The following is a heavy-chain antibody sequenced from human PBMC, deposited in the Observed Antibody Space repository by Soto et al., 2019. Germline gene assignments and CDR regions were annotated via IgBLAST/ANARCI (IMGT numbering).Heavy chain of an antibody. CDR2: MNPNSGNT. V-gene: IGHV1-8*01. D-gene: IGHD4-4*01. J-gene: IGHJ6*02. CDR1: GYTFTSYD. CDR3: ARSRILTFPTVTPFYSHGMDV. Sequence: ASVKVSCKASGYTFTSYDINWVRQATGQGLEWMGWMNPNSGNTGYAQKFQGRVTMTRNTSISTAYMELSSLRSEDTAVYYCARSRILTFPTVTPFYSHGMDVWGQRTTVTGS.